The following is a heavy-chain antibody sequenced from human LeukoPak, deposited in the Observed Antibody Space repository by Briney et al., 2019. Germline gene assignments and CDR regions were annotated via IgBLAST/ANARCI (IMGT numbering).Heavy chain of an antibody. CDR2: ISGSGGST. Sequence: GGSLRLSCAASGFTFSSYAMSWVRQAPGEGLEWVSAISGSGGSTYYADSVKGRFTISRDDSRNTLYLQMNSLRGDDTAVYYCAKDVGKWESLHFFDYWGQGTLVTVSS. CDR3: AKDVGKWESLHFFDY. V-gene: IGHV3-23*01. J-gene: IGHJ4*02. D-gene: IGHD1-26*01. CDR1: GFTFSSYA.